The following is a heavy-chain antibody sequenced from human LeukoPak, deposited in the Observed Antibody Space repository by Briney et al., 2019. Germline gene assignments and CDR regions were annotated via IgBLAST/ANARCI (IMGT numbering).Heavy chain of an antibody. CDR1: GYTFTGYC. CDR3: ARDRVGLELYY. CDR2: INPNSGGT. J-gene: IGHJ4*02. V-gene: IGHV1-2*02. D-gene: IGHD1-7*01. Sequence: ASVKVSCKASGYTFTGYCMHWVRQAPGQGLEWMGWINPNSGGTNYAQKFQGRVTMTRDTSISTAYMELSRLRPDDTAVYYCARDRVGLELYYWGQGTLVTVSS.